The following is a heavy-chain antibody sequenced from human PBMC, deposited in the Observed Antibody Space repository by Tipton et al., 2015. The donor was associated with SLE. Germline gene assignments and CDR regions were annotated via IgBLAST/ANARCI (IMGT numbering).Heavy chain of an antibody. CDR3: ARGRPRGSRAFDI. D-gene: IGHD3-10*01. Sequence: TLSLTCTVSGGSISSGGYYWSWIRQHPGKGLEWIGYIYYSGSTYYNPSLRSRLTISVDTSKNQFSLKLSSVTAADTAVYYCARGRPRGSRAFDIWGQGTMVTVSS. J-gene: IGHJ3*02. CDR2: IYYSGST. V-gene: IGHV4-31*03. CDR1: GGSISSGGYY.